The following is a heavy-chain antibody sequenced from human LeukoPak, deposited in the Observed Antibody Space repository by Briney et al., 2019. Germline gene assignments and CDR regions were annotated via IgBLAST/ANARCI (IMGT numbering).Heavy chain of an antibody. Sequence: PGGSLRLSCAASGFTFSAYWMSWVRQAPGKGLNWVANIKQDGSEKYYVDSVKGRFTISRDNAKNTLYLQMNSLRAEDTAVYSCARVGVPQYAFDIWGQGTWVTVSS. CDR1: GFTFSAYW. D-gene: IGHD2-2*01. J-gene: IGHJ3*02. CDR2: IKQDGSEK. CDR3: ARVGVPQYAFDI. V-gene: IGHV3-7*02.